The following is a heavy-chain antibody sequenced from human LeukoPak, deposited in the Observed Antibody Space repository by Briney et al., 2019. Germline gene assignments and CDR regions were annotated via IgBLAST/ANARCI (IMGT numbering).Heavy chain of an antibody. Sequence: GGSLRLSCAASGFTFISYSMNWVRQAPGKGLEWVSSISSSSSYIYYADSVKGRFTISRDNAKNSLYLQMNSLRAEDTAVYYCAREKAIAGHPFDYWGQGNLVTVSS. V-gene: IGHV3-21*01. CDR2: ISSSSSYI. J-gene: IGHJ4*02. D-gene: IGHD6-6*01. CDR1: GFTFISYS. CDR3: AREKAIAGHPFDY.